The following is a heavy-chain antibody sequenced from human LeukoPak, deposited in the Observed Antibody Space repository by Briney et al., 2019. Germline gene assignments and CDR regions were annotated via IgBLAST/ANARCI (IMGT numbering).Heavy chain of an antibody. J-gene: IGHJ6*03. D-gene: IGHD6-13*01. CDR2: IYYSGST. CDR3: ARREAAAVWNYMDV. CDR1: GGSISSYY. Sequence: SETLSLTCTVSGGSISSYYWGWIRQPPGKGLEWIGYIYYSGSTNYNPSLKGRVTISVDASKNQFSLKLSSVTAADTAVYYCARREAAAVWNYMDVWGKGTTVTVSS. V-gene: IGHV4-59*01.